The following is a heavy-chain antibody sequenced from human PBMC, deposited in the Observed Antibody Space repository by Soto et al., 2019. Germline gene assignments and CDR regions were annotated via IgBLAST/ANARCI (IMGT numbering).Heavy chain of an antibody. CDR1: GYTFTSYA. Sequence: ASVKVSCKASGYTFTSYAMHWVRQAPGQRLEWMGWINAGNGNTKYSQKFQGRVTITRDTSASTAYMELSSLRSEDTAVYYCARDPRERITIFEGTYYYYYYMDVWGKGTTVTVSS. J-gene: IGHJ6*03. V-gene: IGHV1-3*01. CDR3: ARDPRERITIFEGTYYYYYYMDV. CDR2: INAGNGNT. D-gene: IGHD3-3*01.